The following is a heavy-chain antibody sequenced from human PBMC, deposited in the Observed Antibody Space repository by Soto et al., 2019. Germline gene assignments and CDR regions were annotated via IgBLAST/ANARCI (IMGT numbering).Heavy chain of an antibody. Sequence: ASVKVSCKASGYTFTDHYLLWVRQAPGQGLEWMGWMHPNNGATNSAQKFQGRVTMTRDTSLNTAYLEIPRLTSDDTAVYFCSRASRVSGGQRASEFWGQGTLVTVSS. D-gene: IGHD3-16*01. V-gene: IGHV1-2*02. J-gene: IGHJ4*02. CDR1: GYTFTDHY. CDR3: SRASRVSGGQRASEF. CDR2: MHPNNGAT.